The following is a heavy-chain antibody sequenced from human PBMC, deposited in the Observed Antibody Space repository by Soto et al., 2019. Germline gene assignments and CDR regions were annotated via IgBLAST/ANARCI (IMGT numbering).Heavy chain of an antibody. V-gene: IGHV1-18*01. CDR2: ISAYNGNT. Sequence: GASVKVSCKASGGTFNNYAFSWVRQAPGQGLEWLGWISAYNGNTNYAQKLQGRVTMTTDTSTSTAYMELRSLRSDDTAVYYCARNIAAPLPAFDYWGQGTLVTVS. J-gene: IGHJ4*02. D-gene: IGHD6-6*01. CDR3: ARNIAAPLPAFDY. CDR1: GGTFNNYA.